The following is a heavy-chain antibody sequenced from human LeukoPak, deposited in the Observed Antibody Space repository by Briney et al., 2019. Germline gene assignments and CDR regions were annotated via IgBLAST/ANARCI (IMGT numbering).Heavy chain of an antibody. CDR3: ARGPVRAYCAGGSCYSVDLEY. J-gene: IGHJ4*02. CDR1: GYIFTDYY. D-gene: IGHD2-15*01. CDR2: INPDSGGA. V-gene: IGHV1-2*02. Sequence: ASVKVSCKASGYIFTDYYMHWMRQAPGQGFEWTGGINPDSGGAIYAQKFQGRVTMTKDTSISTAYMDLTSLRSDDTAVYYCARGPVRAYCAGGSCYSVDLEYWGQGTLVTVYS.